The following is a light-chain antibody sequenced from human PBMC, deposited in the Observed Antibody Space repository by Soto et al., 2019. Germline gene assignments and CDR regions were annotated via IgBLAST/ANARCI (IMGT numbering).Light chain of an antibody. CDR2: KVS. CDR3: MQGTHWPPYS. J-gene: IGKJ2*03. CDR1: QSLVYRDGNTY. V-gene: IGKV2-30*01. Sequence: VVLTQSPLSLPVTLGQPASISCRSSQSLVYRDGNTYLNWFQQRPGQSPRRLIYKVSDRDSGVRGRFSGSGSSTEYTLKISRVEAEDVGVSYCMQGTHWPPYSFGQGTKLEFK.